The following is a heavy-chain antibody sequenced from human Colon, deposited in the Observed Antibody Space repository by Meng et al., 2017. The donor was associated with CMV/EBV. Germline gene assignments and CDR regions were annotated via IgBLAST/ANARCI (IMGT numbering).Heavy chain of an antibody. V-gene: IGHV5-51*01. Sequence: FTSYWIGWVRQMPGKGLEWMGIIYPGDADTRYSPSFQGQVTISADKSISTAYLQWSSLKASDTAMYYCARGLCSSTSCYLGGYFDLWGRGTLVTVSS. CDR3: ARGLCSSTSCYLGGYFDL. D-gene: IGHD2-2*01. CDR2: IYPGDADT. J-gene: IGHJ2*01. CDR1: FTSYW.